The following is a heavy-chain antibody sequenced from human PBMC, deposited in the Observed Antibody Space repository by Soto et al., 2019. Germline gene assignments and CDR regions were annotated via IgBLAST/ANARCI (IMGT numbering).Heavy chain of an antibody. V-gene: IGHV3-33*06. CDR1: GFTFSSYG. J-gene: IGHJ4*02. CDR3: AKAGLWFGEFPDY. D-gene: IGHD3-10*01. Sequence: QVQLVESGGGVVQPGRSLRLSCAASGFTFSSYGMHWVRQAPGKGLEWVAVIWYDGSNKYYADSVKGRFTISRDNSKNTLYLQMNSLRAEDTAVYYCAKAGLWFGEFPDYWGQGTLVTVSS. CDR2: IWYDGSNK.